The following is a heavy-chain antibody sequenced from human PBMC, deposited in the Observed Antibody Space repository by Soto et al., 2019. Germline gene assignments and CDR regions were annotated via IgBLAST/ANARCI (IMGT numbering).Heavy chain of an antibody. CDR1: GGSISSGGYS. D-gene: IGHD5-18*01. Sequence: SETLSLTCAVSGGSISSGGYSWSWIRQPPGKGLEWIGYIYHSGSTYYNPSLKSRVTISVDRSKNQFSLKLSSVTAADTAVYYCARGPVDTAIARGGPLFDYWGQGTLVTVSS. CDR3: ARGPVDTAIARGGPLFDY. CDR2: IYHSGST. V-gene: IGHV4-30-2*01. J-gene: IGHJ4*02.